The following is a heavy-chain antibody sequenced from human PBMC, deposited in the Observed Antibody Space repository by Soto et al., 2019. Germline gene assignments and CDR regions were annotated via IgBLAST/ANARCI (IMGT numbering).Heavy chain of an antibody. CDR1: GFTFGDYA. CDR3: TRASSSWYGHTVLPDY. Sequence: PGGSLRLSCTASGFTFGDYAMSWFRQAPGKGLEWVGFIRSKAYGGTTEYAASVKGRFTISRDDSKSIAYLQMNSLKTEDTAVYYCTRASSSWYGHTVLPDYWGQGTLVTVSS. J-gene: IGHJ4*02. CDR2: IRSKAYGGTT. D-gene: IGHD6-13*01. V-gene: IGHV3-49*03.